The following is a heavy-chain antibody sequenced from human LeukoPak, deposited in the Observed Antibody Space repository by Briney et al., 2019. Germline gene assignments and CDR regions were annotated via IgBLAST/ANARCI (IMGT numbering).Heavy chain of an antibody. D-gene: IGHD3-22*01. J-gene: IGHJ4*02. CDR1: GESFTGYF. Sequence: SETLSLTCAVYGESFTGYFWSWIRQTPGKGLEWIGDINDSGTTNYSPSLKSRLTISVDTPKNQFSLTLSSVTAADTAVYFCARAPHFFDTSGSRYYFDYWGQGALVTVSS. CDR3: ARAPHFFDTSGSRYYFDY. CDR2: INDSGTT. V-gene: IGHV4-34*01.